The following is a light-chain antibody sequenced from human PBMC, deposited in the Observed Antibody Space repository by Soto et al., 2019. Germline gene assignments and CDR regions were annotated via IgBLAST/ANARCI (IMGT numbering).Light chain of an antibody. CDR3: QQYNNWPWT. CDR1: QSVSSN. V-gene: IGKV3-15*01. J-gene: IGKJ1*01. CDR2: GAS. Sequence: EIVMTQSPATLSVSPVERATLSCRASQSVSSNLAWYQQKPGQAPRLLIYGASTRATGIPARFSGSGSGTELTLTISSLQSEDFAVYYCQQYNNWPWTFGQGTKVEIK.